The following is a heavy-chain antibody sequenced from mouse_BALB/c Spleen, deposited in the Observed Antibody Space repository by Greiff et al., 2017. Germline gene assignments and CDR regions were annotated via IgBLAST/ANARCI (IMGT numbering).Heavy chain of an antibody. J-gene: IGHJ4*01. CDR1: GYSFTSYY. V-gene: IGHV1S135*01. D-gene: IGHD4-1*01. CDR3: ARGLTRVYAMDY. CDR2: IDPFNGGT. Sequence: EVQLQQSGPELMKPGASVKISCKASGYSFTSYYMHWVKQSHGKSLEWIGYIDPFNGGTSYNQKFKGKATLTVDKSSSTAYMHLSSLTSEDSAVYYCARGLTRVYAMDYWGQGTTVTVAA.